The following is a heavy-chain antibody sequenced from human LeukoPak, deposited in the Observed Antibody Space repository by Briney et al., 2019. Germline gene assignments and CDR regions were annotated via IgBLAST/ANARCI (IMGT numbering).Heavy chain of an antibody. CDR1: GGSFSGYY. V-gene: IGHV4-34*01. Sequence: SETLSLTCAVYGGSFSGYYWSWIRQPPGKGLEWIGEINHSGSTHYNPSLKSRVTISVDTSKNQFSLKLSSVTAADTAVYYCATLSSGDYWGQGTLVTVSS. CDR3: ATLSSGDY. J-gene: IGHJ4*02. CDR2: INHSGST. D-gene: IGHD6-25*01.